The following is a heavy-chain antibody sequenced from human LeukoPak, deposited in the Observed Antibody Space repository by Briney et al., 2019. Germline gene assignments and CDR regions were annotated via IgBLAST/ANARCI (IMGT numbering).Heavy chain of an antibody. V-gene: IGHV4-39*07. CDR2: IYYSGST. CDR3: ARESNWFDP. Sequence: SETLSLTCTVSGGSISSSSYYWGWIRQPPGKGLEWIGSIYYSGSTYYNPSLKSRVTMSVGTSKNQFSLKLNSVTAADTAVYYCARESNWFDPWGQGTLVTVSS. J-gene: IGHJ5*02. CDR1: GGSISSSSYY.